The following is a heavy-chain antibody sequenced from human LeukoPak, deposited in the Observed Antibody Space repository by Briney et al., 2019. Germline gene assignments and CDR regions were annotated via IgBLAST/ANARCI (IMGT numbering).Heavy chain of an antibody. CDR1: GGSISSGSYY. V-gene: IGHV4-61*02. Sequence: SETLSLTCTVSGGSISSGSYYWSWIRQPAGKGLEWIGRIYTSGSTNYNPSLKSRVTISVDTSKNQFSLKLSSVTAADTAVYYCARSGSYGDDAFDIWGQGTMVTVSS. CDR3: ARSGSYGDDAFDI. J-gene: IGHJ3*02. CDR2: IYTSGST. D-gene: IGHD1-26*01.